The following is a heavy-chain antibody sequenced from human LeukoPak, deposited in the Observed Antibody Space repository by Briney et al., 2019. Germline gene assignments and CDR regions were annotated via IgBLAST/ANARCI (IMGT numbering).Heavy chain of an antibody. CDR2: INHSGST. D-gene: IGHD5-18*01. CDR3: ARVRLWLRGPDY. J-gene: IGHJ4*02. V-gene: IGHV4-34*01. Sequence: KPSETLSLTCAVHGGSFSGYYWSRIGQPPRKGLPWIGEINHSGSTNYNPSLKSRVTISVDTSKNQCSLKLSSVTAADTAVYYCARVRLWLRGPDYWGQGTLVTVSS. CDR1: GGSFSGYY.